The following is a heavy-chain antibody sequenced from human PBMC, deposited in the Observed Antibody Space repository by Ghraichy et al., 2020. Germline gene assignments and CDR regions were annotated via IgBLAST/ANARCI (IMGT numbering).Heavy chain of an antibody. CDR2: VRYDGGTK. CDR3: AKGEIISMIRAVIDT. D-gene: IGHD3-10*01. J-gene: IGHJ5*02. Sequence: GESLNISCAASGFTFKHYGMHWVRQAPGKGLEWVALVRYDGGTKYYADSVKGRFSVSRDNSQNSIYLQMDSLRPDDTAIYYCAKGEIISMIRAVIDTWGQGTLVSVSS. V-gene: IGHV3-30*02. CDR1: GFTFKHYG.